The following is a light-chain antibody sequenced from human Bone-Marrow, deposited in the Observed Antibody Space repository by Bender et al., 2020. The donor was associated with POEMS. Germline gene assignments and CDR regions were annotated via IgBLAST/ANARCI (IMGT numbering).Light chain of an antibody. Sequence: QSVLSQPPSASGTPGQRVTISCSGTYSNLEHNDLYWYQQLPGTAPKLLIYRNSQRPSGVPDRFSGSKSGTSGSLAISGLRSEDEADYYCAAWDDRLIGWVFGGGTKLTVL. CDR2: RNS. V-gene: IGLV1-47*01. J-gene: IGLJ3*02. CDR3: AAWDDRLIGWV. CDR1: YSNLEHND.